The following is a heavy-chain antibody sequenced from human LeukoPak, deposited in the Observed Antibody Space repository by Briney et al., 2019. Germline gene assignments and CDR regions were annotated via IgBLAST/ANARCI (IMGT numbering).Heavy chain of an antibody. D-gene: IGHD3-10*01. CDR2: INPDGSHK. V-gene: IGHV3-7*01. CDR3: ARLFGEVTTFYC. J-gene: IGHJ4*02. Sequence: PGGSLRLSCAASGFSFGTHSMSWVRQGPGKGLEWVATINPDGSHKYYVDSVKGRFTISRDNTKNSLCLQLNSLSAEDTAVYYCARLFGEVTTFYCWGQGTLVTVSS. CDR1: GFSFGTHS.